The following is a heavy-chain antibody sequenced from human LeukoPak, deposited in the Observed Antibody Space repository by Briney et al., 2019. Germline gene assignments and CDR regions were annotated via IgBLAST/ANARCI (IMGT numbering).Heavy chain of an antibody. Sequence: ASETLSLTCAVYGGSFSGYYWSWIRQPPGKGLEWIGEINHSGSTNYNPSLKSRVTISVDTSKNQFSLKLSSVTAADTAVYYCARGFAQQLFSWGQGTLVTVSS. D-gene: IGHD6-13*01. V-gene: IGHV4-34*01. CDR1: GGSFSGYY. J-gene: IGHJ4*02. CDR2: INHSGST. CDR3: ARGFAQQLFS.